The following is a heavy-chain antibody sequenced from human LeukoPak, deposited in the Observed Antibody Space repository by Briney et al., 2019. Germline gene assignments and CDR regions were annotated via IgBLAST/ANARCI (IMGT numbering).Heavy chain of an antibody. J-gene: IGHJ4*02. CDR3: ARSYYYDYRQIDY. V-gene: IGHV4-39*01. CDR1: GDSISTSSYY. Sequence: SETLSLTCTASGDSISTSSYYWGWIRQPPGKGLEWLGSIYYSGSTYYNPSLKSRVTISVDTSKNQFSLNLYSVTAADTAVFYCARSYYYDYRQIDYWGQGTLVTVAS. CDR2: IYYSGST. D-gene: IGHD3-22*01.